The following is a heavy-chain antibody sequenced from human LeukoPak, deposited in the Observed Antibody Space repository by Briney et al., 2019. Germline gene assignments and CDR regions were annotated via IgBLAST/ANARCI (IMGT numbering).Heavy chain of an antibody. CDR3: ARDVRYCSSTSCYGLLSFDY. J-gene: IGHJ4*02. Sequence: ASVTVSCKASGYTFTSYGISWVRQAPGQGLEWMGWISAYNGNTNYAQKLQGRVTMTTDTSTSTAYMELRSLRSDDTAVYYCARDVRYCSSTSCYGLLSFDYWGQGTLVTVSS. V-gene: IGHV1-18*04. D-gene: IGHD2-2*01. CDR2: ISAYNGNT. CDR1: GYTFTSYG.